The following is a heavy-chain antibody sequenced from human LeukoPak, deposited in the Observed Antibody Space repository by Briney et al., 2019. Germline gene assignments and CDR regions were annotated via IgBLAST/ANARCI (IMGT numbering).Heavy chain of an antibody. J-gene: IGHJ5*02. D-gene: IGHD2-2*01. Sequence: GESLKISCKGSGYSFTSYWIGWVRQMPGKGLEWMGIIYPGDSDTRYSPSFQGQVTISADKSISTAYLQWSSLKASDTAIYYCARGLWGSCSSTSCYYFDPWGQGTLVTVSS. CDR2: IYPGDSDT. V-gene: IGHV5-51*01. CDR3: ARGLWGSCSSTSCYYFDP. CDR1: GYSFTSYW.